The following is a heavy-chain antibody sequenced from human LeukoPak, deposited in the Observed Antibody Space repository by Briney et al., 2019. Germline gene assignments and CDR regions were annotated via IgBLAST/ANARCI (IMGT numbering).Heavy chain of an antibody. D-gene: IGHD4-11*01. CDR1: GFTFSSYA. Sequence: GGSQRLSCAASGFTFSSYAMHWVRQAPGKGLEWVAVISYDGSNKYYADSVKGRFTISRDNSKNTLYLQMNSLRAEDTAVYYCARTGDYSNLFDYWGQGTLVTVSS. J-gene: IGHJ4*02. CDR2: ISYDGSNK. CDR3: ARTGDYSNLFDY. V-gene: IGHV3-30-3*01.